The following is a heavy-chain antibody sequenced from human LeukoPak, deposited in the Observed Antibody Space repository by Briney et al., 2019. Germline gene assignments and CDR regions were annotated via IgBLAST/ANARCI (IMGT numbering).Heavy chain of an antibody. V-gene: IGHV4-34*01. J-gene: IGHJ4*02. CDR1: GGPFSGYY. CDR2: INHSGST. D-gene: IGHD3-9*01. Sequence: SETLSLTCAVYGGPFSGYYWSWIRQPPGKGLEWIGEINHSGSTNYNPSLKSRVTISVDTSENQFSLKLSSVTAADTAVYYCARVGRDYDILTGYYLYYFDYWGQGTLVTVSS. CDR3: ARVGRDYDILTGYYLYYFDY.